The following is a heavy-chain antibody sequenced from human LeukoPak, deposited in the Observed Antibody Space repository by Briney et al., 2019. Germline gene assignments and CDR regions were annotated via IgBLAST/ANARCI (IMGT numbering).Heavy chain of an antibody. J-gene: IGHJ4*02. CDR2: ISSNGGST. Sequence: GGSLRLSCSASGFTFSSYAMHWVRQAPGKGLEYVSAISSNGGSTCYADSVKGRFTISRDNSKNTLYLQMSSLRAEDTAVYYCVREYYDSSGYYYSPYYFDYWGQGTLVTVSS. CDR3: VREYYDSSGYYYSPYYFDY. CDR1: GFTFSSYA. V-gene: IGHV3-64D*06. D-gene: IGHD3-22*01.